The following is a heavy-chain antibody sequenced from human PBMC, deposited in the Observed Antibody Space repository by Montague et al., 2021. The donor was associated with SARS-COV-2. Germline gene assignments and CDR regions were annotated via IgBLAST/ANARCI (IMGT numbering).Heavy chain of an antibody. D-gene: IGHD1-26*01. CDR1: RLPFNGYA. CDR2: ISHDESNH. Sequence: SLRLSCAASRLPFNGYAMHWVRQAPGKGLEWLTFISHDESNHRYADSVKGRFTISRDNSKNTLYLQMDSLRPEDTAVYYGAREGYRSGSFYIDYWGQGTLVTVSS. V-gene: IGHV3-30*04. CDR3: AREGYRSGSFYIDY. J-gene: IGHJ4*01.